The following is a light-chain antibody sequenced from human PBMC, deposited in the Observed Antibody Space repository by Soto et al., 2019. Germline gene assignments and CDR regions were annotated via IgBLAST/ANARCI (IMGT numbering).Light chain of an antibody. J-gene: IGKJ1*01. CDR3: QQYGSTPPWP. CDR2: GAS. V-gene: IGKV3-20*01. Sequence: EIVLTQSPGTLSSSPGERATLSCRASQSVSSNYLAWYQHKRGQAPRLLIHGASNKATGIPYRFSVSASGTDFTLINTRPETEDFAVYYCQQYGSTPPWPFGQGTTVEIK. CDR1: QSVSSNY.